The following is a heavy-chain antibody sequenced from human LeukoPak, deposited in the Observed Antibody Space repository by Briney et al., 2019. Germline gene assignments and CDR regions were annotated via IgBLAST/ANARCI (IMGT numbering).Heavy chain of an antibody. CDR1: GLGFRKYW. V-gene: IGHV3-7*01. J-gene: IGHJ4*02. D-gene: IGHD4-11*01. Sequence: GRSVRLFCGSSGLGFRKYWMGWVRQAPAKGLECVVNMNEDGREKNYVDSVKGRFTISRDNAQDSLYLQMNSLRAEDTAVYYCARDRGYSNFDYCGQGTLLTVSS. CDR3: ARDRGYSNFDY. CDR2: MNEDGREK.